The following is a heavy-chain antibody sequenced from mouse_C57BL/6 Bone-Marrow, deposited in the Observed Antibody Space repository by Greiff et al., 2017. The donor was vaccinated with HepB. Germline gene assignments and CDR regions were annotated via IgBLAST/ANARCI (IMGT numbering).Heavy chain of an antibody. CDR1: GYSITSGYD. V-gene: IGHV3-1*01. J-gene: IGHJ3*01. CDR3: ARDDYDWFAY. D-gene: IGHD2-4*01. Sequence: EVKLLESGPGMVKPSQSLSLTCTVTGYSITSGYDWHWIRHFPGNKLEWMGYISYSGSTNYNPSLKSRISITHDTSKNHFFLKLNSVTTEDTATYYCARDDYDWFAYWGQGTLVTVSA. CDR2: ISYSGST.